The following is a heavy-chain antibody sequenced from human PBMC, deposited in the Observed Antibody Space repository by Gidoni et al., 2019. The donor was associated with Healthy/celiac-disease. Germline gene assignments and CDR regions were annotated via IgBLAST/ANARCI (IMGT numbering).Heavy chain of an antibody. J-gene: IGHJ4*02. CDR3: ARGFWDIVVVIANSPYFDY. D-gene: IGHD2-21*01. V-gene: IGHV3-21*01. CDR2: ISSSSSYI. CDR1: GFTFSRYS. Sequence: EVQLVESGGGLVKPGGSLRLSCAASGFTFSRYSMNWVRQAPGKGLEWVSSISSSSSYIYYADSVKGRFTISRDNAKNSLYLQMNSLRAEDTAVYYCARGFWDIVVVIANSPYFDYWGQGTLVTVSS.